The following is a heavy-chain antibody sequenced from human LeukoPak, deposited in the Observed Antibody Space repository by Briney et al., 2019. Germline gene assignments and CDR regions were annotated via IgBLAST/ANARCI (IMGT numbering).Heavy chain of an antibody. CDR3: AIEQPDGTGGGFDP. Sequence: ASVKVSCKASGYTFTGYYMHWVRQAPGQGLEWMGWINPNSGGTNYAQKFQGWVTMTRDTSISTAYMELSRLRSDDTAVYYCAIEQPDGTGGGFDPWGQGTLVTVSS. V-gene: IGHV1-2*04. CDR2: INPNSGGT. CDR1: GYTFTGYY. D-gene: IGHD1-14*01. J-gene: IGHJ5*02.